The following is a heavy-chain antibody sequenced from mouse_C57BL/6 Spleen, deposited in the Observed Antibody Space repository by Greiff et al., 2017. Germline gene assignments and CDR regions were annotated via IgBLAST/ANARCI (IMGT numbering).Heavy chain of an antibody. Sequence: EVKVVESGGGLVKPGGSLKLSCAASGFTFSSYAMSWVRQTPEKRLEWVATISDGGSYTYYPDNVKGRFTISRDNAKNNLYLQMSHLKSEDTAMYYCARVYYGSSYGWYFDVWGTGTTVTVSS. CDR1: GFTFSSYA. V-gene: IGHV5-4*03. J-gene: IGHJ1*03. CDR2: ISDGGSYT. D-gene: IGHD1-1*01. CDR3: ARVYYGSSYGWYFDV.